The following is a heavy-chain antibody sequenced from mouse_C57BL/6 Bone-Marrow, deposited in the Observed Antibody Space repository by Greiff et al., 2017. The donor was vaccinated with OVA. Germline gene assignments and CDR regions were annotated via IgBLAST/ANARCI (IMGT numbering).Heavy chain of an antibody. CDR2: INPYNGGT. J-gene: IGHJ3*01. Sequence: EVQLQQSGPVLAKPGASVKMSCKASGYAFTDYYMNWVKQSPGKSLEWIGVINPYNGGTSYNQKFKGKATLTVDKSSSTAYMELNSLTSEDSAVYYCARGGRYYYGSSFAYWGQGTLVTVSA. CDR3: ARGGRYYYGSSFAY. V-gene: IGHV1-19*01. D-gene: IGHD1-1*01. CDR1: GYAFTDYY.